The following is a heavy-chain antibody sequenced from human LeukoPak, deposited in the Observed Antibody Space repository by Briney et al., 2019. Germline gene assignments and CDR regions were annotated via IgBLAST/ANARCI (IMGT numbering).Heavy chain of an antibody. CDR1: GFTFSSYA. D-gene: IGHD6-13*01. CDR3: ARVSSWVHDY. Sequence: GGSLRLSCAASGFTFSSYAMHWVRQAPGKGLEWVAVISYDGSNKYYADSVKGRFTISRDNSKNTLYLQMNSLRAEDTAVYYCARVSSWVHDYWGQGTLVTVSS. J-gene: IGHJ4*02. V-gene: IGHV3-30*04. CDR2: ISYDGSNK.